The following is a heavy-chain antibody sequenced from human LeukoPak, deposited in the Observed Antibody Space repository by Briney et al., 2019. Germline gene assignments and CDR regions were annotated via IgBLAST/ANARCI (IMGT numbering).Heavy chain of an antibody. J-gene: IGHJ4*02. Sequence: SVKVSCKASGYTFTGYYMHWVRQPAGQGLDWMGWINPNSGGTNYARDFQGRDTMTRETYISTAYMELSGLRSDDTAMYVCARDPVATGSPFDYWGQGTLVTVSS. V-gene: IGHV1-2*02. CDR3: ARDPVATGSPFDY. D-gene: IGHD3-9*01. CDR2: INPNSGGT. CDR1: GYTFTGYY.